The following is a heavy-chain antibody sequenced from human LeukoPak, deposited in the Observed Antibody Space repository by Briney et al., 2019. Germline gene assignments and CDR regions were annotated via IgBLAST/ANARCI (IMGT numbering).Heavy chain of an antibody. CDR3: ARDYGDSY. J-gene: IGHJ4*02. CDR2: IKPDGSAQ. D-gene: IGHD4-17*01. V-gene: IGHV3-7*04. CDR1: GFTFSNYW. Sequence: QAGGSLTLSCAASGFTFSNYWMTRVRQAPGKGLEWVANIKPDGSAQYYVDSVKGRFTISRDNAKNSVYLQMNSLRAEDTAVYYCARDYGDSYWGQGAMVAVSS.